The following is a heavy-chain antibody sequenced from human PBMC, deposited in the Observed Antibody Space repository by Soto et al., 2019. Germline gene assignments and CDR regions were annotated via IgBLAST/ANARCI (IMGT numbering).Heavy chain of an antibody. Sequence: PGGSLRLSCAASGFTFSSYGMHWVRQAPGKGLEWVSYISSSSSTIYYADSVKGRFTISRDNAKNSLYLQMNSLRAEDTAVYYCAREGIAVAGTWGVAFDIWGQGTMVTVSS. CDR3: AREGIAVAGTWGVAFDI. CDR2: ISSSSSTI. V-gene: IGHV3-48*01. J-gene: IGHJ3*02. CDR1: GFTFSSYG. D-gene: IGHD6-19*01.